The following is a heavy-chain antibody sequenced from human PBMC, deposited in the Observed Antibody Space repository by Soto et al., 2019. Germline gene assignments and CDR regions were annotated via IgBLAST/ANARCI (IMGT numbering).Heavy chain of an antibody. CDR3: ARYRVVISYYGMDV. D-gene: IGHD3-22*01. Sequence: GGSLRLSCAASGFTFSSYWMSWVRQAPGKGLEWVANIKQDGSEKYYVDSVKGRFTISRDNAKNSLYLQMNSLRAEDMAVYYCARYRVVISYYGMDVWGQGTTVTVSS. J-gene: IGHJ6*02. V-gene: IGHV3-7*01. CDR2: IKQDGSEK. CDR1: GFTFSSYW.